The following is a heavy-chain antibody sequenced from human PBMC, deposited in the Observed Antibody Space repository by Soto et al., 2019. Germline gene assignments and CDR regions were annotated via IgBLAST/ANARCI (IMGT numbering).Heavy chain of an antibody. J-gene: IGHJ4*02. Sequence: SVKVSCKASGGTFSSYAISWVRQAPGQGLEWMGGIIPIFGTANYAQKFQGRVTITADKSTSTAYMELSSLRSEDTAVYYCAGSLVGATIDYSDYWGQGTLVTSPQ. D-gene: IGHD1-26*01. CDR2: IIPIFGTA. CDR3: AGSLVGATIDYSDY. V-gene: IGHV1-69*06. CDR1: GGTFSSYA.